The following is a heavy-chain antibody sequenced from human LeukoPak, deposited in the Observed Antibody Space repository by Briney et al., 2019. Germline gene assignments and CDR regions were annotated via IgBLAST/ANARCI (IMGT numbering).Heavy chain of an antibody. D-gene: IGHD5-12*01. Sequence: SQTLSLTCTVSGGSISSGGYYWSWIRQPPGKGLEWIGYIYHSGSTYYIPSLKSRVTIIVDTSKNQFSLKMRPVTAADTAVYYCARGGQITTIVGYNWFDPWGQGILVTVSS. CDR1: GGSISSGGYY. J-gene: IGHJ5*02. CDR3: ARGGQITTIVGYNWFDP. CDR2: IYHSGST. V-gene: IGHV4-30-2*01.